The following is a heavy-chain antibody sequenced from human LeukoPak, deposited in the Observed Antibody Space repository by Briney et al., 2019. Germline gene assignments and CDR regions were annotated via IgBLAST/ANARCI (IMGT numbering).Heavy chain of an antibody. CDR2: ISGGSSTI. V-gene: IGHV3-48*02. J-gene: IGHJ4*02. Sequence: GGSLRLSCAASGFTFSTYRMNWVRQAPGNGLEWVSYISGGSSTIHYADSVKGRFTISRDNAKNTLYLQMNSLRDADTAAYYCARDSRDYVFDYWGQGALVTVSS. CDR1: GFTFSTYR. D-gene: IGHD4-17*01. CDR3: ARDSRDYVFDY.